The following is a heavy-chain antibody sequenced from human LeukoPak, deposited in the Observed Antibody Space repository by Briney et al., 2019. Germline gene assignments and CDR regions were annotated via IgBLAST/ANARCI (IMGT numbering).Heavy chain of an antibody. V-gene: IGHV3-21*01. CDR3: ARDLTYYYDSSGYSS. D-gene: IGHD3-22*01. Sequence: GGSLRLSCAASGFTFSSYSMNWVRQAPGKGLEWVSSISSSSYIYYADSVKGRFTISRDNAKNSLYMQMNSLRAEDTAVYYCARDLTYYYDSSGYSSWGQGTLVTVSS. CDR2: ISSSSYI. J-gene: IGHJ5*02. CDR1: GFTFSSYS.